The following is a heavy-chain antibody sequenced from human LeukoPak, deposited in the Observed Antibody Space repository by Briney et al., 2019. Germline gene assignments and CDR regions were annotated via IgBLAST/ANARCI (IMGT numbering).Heavy chain of an antibody. Sequence: GSLRLPCVDSGVTFRNAWMSWVRPAPGKGREGVGRIKSKTDGGTTDYTAPRFTISRDDSKDTLYLQMNSLKTEDTAVYYCTTVGGYARDPFDYWGQGTLVTVSS. CDR2: IKSKTDGGTT. J-gene: IGHJ4*02. D-gene: IGHD2-2*01. CDR3: TTVGGYARDPFDY. V-gene: IGHV3-15*01. CDR1: GVTFRNAW.